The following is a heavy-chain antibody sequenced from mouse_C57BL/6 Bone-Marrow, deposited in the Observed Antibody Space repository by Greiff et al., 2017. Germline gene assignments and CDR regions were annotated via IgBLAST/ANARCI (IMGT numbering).Heavy chain of an antibody. CDR2: IDPSDSYT. CDR3: ARGRYGYSWFAY. D-gene: IGHD2-2*01. CDR1: GYTFTSYW. Sequence: QVQLQQPGAELVRPGTSVKLSCKASGYTFTSYWMHWVKQRPGQGLEWIGVIDPSDSYTNYNQKFKGKATLTVDTSSSTAYMQLSSLTSEDSAVYDCARGRYGYSWFAYWGQGTLVTVSA. J-gene: IGHJ3*01. V-gene: IGHV1-59*01.